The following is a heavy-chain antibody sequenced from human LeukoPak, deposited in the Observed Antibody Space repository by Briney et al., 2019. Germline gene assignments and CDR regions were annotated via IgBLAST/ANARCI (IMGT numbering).Heavy chain of an antibody. V-gene: IGHV4-34*01. CDR3: ARVPPFLWFGESRTFYGMDV. CDR2: ISDSGST. J-gene: IGHJ6*02. CDR1: GGSFRGYF. D-gene: IGHD3-10*01. Sequence: TPSETLSLTCAVYGGSFRGYFWSWVRQPPGKGLEWIGEISDSGSTKYNPSLESRVTISVDTSKNLLSLKLSSVTAADTAVYYCARVPPFLWFGESRTFYGMDVWGQGPRSPSP.